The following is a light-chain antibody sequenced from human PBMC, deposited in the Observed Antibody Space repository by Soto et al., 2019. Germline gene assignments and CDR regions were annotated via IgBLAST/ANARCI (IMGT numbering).Light chain of an antibody. Sequence: QSVLTQPPSASGSSGQSVTSSCTGTKNDSGVYDLDSWYQHHPGKAPRLIIYEVVQRPSGVPDRFSASKSGNTASLTVSGLQAADEADYFCKSYAGSNTYVFGSGTRVT. CDR3: KSYAGSNTYV. J-gene: IGLJ1*01. CDR1: KNDSGVYDL. V-gene: IGLV2-8*01. CDR2: EVV.